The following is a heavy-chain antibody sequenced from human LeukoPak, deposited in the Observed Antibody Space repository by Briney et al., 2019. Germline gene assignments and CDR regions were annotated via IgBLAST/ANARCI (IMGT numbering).Heavy chain of an antibody. CDR1: GGSISGYY. Sequence: PSETLSLTCTVSGGSISGYYWSWIRRPPGKGLEWIGYIYYSGNTNLSPSPESRLTISVDTSKNQFSLKLSSVTAADTAVYYCARLSRIATAGTYYYHSMDIWGQGTTVTVAS. D-gene: IGHD6-13*01. J-gene: IGHJ6*02. CDR3: ARLSRIATAGTYYYHSMDI. CDR2: IYYSGNT. V-gene: IGHV4-59*08.